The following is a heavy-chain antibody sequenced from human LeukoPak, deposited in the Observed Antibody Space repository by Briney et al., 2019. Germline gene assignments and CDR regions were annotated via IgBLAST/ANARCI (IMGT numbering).Heavy chain of an antibody. CDR1: GGSISGYY. CDR2: IYYSGST. J-gene: IGHJ4*02. V-gene: IGHV4-59*06. D-gene: IGHD3-22*01. CDR3: AREYYYDSSGYYSV. Sequence: SETLSLTCTVSGGSISGYYWSWIRQPPGKGLEWIGYIYYSGSTYYNPSLKSRVTISVDTSKNQFSLKLSSVTAADTAVYYCAREYYYDSSGYYSVWGQGTLVTVSS.